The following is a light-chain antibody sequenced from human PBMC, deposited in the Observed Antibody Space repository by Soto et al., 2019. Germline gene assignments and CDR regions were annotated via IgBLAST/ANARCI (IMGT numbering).Light chain of an antibody. J-gene: IGKJ1*01. Sequence: DIQLTQSPSTLSASVGDRVTITCRASQSISSWLAWYQQKPGKAPKLLIYKASSLERGVPSRFSGRGSGTEFTLTISRLQPEDVATYYCQHWSFGQGTKVDI. CDR1: QSISSW. V-gene: IGKV1-5*03. CDR2: KAS. CDR3: QHWS.